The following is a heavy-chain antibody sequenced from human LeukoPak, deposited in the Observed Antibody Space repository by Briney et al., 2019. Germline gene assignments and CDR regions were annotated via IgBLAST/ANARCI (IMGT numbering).Heavy chain of an antibody. V-gene: IGHV4-39*02. CDR2: IYYSGNT. CDR1: DGSINTSSYY. Sequence: SETLSLTCTVSDGSINTSSYYWGWIRQPPGKGLEWIGNIYYSGNTFYNPSLKSRVTISIDTSKNQFSLKVNSVTAADTAVYFCARDWAVSGIFDFWGQGNLVTVSS. J-gene: IGHJ4*02. D-gene: IGHD6-19*01. CDR3: ARDWAVSGIFDF.